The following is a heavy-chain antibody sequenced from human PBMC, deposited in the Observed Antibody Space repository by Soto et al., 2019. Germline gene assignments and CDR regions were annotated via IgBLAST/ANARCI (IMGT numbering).Heavy chain of an antibody. Sequence: GGSLRLSCAASGFTFSSYWMHWVRQAPGKGLVWVSRINSDGSSTSYADSVKGRFTISRDNAKNTLYLQMNSLRAEDTAVYYCARDYYDSSGYFGGQSDTFDYWGRGTLVTVSS. D-gene: IGHD3-22*01. CDR1: GFTFSSYW. V-gene: IGHV3-74*01. CDR2: INSDGSST. J-gene: IGHJ4*02. CDR3: ARDYYDSSGYFGGQSDTFDY.